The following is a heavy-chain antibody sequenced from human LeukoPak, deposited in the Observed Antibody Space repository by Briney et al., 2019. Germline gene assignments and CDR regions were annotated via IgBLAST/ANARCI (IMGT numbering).Heavy chain of an antibody. V-gene: IGHV3-66*02. J-gene: IGHJ4*02. D-gene: IGHD6-13*01. CDR3: TRGPGSTWYADY. CDR1: GFTVSSNY. CDR2: IYSGGDT. Sequence: GESLRLSCAASGFTVSSNYMNWVGQAAGKGLDWVSIIYSGGDTYYADSVKDRFTISRDNSKNTLYLQMNSLRPEDTAVYYCTRGPGSTWYADYWGQGTLVTVSS.